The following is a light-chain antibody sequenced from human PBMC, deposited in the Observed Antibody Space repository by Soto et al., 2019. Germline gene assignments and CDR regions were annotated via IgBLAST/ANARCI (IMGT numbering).Light chain of an antibody. CDR2: GAS. V-gene: IGKV3-20*01. J-gene: IGKJ5*01. CDR1: QSVTSGY. Sequence: EILLTQSPGTLSLSPWERATLSCRASQSVTSGYLAWYQQQPNQAPRLLIYGASYRATDIPDRFSGGGSGTDFTLTISRLEPEDFAVYYCQHYSSSPPAITFGQGTRLEIK. CDR3: QHYSSSPPAIT.